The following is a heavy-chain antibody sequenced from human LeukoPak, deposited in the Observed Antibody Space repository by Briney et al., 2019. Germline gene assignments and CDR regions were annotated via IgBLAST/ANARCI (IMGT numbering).Heavy chain of an antibody. CDR3: AKGPFITISLGDYLDY. D-gene: IGHD3-9*01. Sequence: PGGSLRLSCAASGFTFNSYAMNWVRQAPGKGLEWVSAINDSGGSTYYADSVKGRFTISRDNSKNTLYLQMNSLRAEDTAVYYCAKGPFITISLGDYLDYWGQGTLVTVSS. CDR1: GFTFNSYA. CDR2: INDSGGST. V-gene: IGHV3-23*01. J-gene: IGHJ4*02.